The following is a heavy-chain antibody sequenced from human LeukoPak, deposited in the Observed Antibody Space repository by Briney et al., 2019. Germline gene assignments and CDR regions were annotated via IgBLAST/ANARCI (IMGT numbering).Heavy chain of an antibody. CDR2: IYYNGNT. Sequence: SETLSLTCSVSDVSFNSYYWNWIRRPPGKGLEWIGYIYYNGNTNYSPSLKSRVTMSVDTSKNLFSLKVSSVTAADTAVYYCARGRSNYYGMDVWGQGTTVTVSS. D-gene: IGHD1-26*01. J-gene: IGHJ6*02. CDR1: DVSFNSYY. V-gene: IGHV4-59*01. CDR3: ARGRSNYYGMDV.